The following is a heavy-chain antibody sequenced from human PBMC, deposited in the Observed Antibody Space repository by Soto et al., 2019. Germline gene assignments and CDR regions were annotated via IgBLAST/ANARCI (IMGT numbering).Heavy chain of an antibody. CDR3: ARTYWKNWFDP. Sequence: TLSLTCTVSGGSISSGGYYWSWIRQHPGKGLEWIGYIYYSGSTYYNPSLKSRVTISVDTSKNQFSLKLSSVTAADTAVYYCARTYWKNWFDPWGQGTLVSVFS. D-gene: IGHD1-1*01. CDR1: GGSISSGGYY. CDR2: IYYSGST. V-gene: IGHV4-31*03. J-gene: IGHJ5*02.